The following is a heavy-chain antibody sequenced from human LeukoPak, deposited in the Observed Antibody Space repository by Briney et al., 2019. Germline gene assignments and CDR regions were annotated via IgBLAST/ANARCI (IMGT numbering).Heavy chain of an antibody. V-gene: IGHV4-4*02. CDR1: GGSISSSNW. J-gene: IGHJ6*02. Sequence: SETLSLTCAVSGGSISSSNWWSWVRQPPGKGLEWIGEIYHSGSTNYNPSLKSRVTISVDKSKNQFSLKLSSVTAADTAVYYCAREMQYCSGGSCYWGENYYYGMDVWGQGTTVTVSS. CDR3: AREMQYCSGGSCYWGENYYYGMDV. D-gene: IGHD2-15*01. CDR2: IYHSGST.